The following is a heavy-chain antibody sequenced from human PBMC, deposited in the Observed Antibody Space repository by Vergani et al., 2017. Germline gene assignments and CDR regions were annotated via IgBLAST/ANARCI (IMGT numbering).Heavy chain of an antibody. V-gene: IGHV3-33*01. D-gene: IGHD6-6*01. CDR3: ARETWGRAARPGWCDP. Sequence: QVQLVESGGGVVQPGRSLRLSCAASGFTFSSYGMQWVRQAPGKGLEWVAVIWYDGSNNYYADSVMGRFTISSYNSKNTLYLQMNSLRAEDTAVYYCARETWGRAARPGWCDPWGQGTLVTVSS. CDR2: IWYDGSNN. CDR1: GFTFSSYG. J-gene: IGHJ5*02.